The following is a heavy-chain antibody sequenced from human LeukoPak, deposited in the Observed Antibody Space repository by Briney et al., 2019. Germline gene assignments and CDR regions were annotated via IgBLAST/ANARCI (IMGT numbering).Heavy chain of an antibody. J-gene: IGHJ4*02. CDR2: ISSSGSTI. D-gene: IGHD3-16*02. CDR3: ARGLVDFYDYVWGSYRSRRLDY. CDR1: GFTFSSYE. V-gene: IGHV3-48*03. Sequence: TGGSLRLSCAASGFTFSSYEMNWVRQAPGKGLGWVSYISSSGSTIYYADSVKGRFTISRDNAKNSLYLQMNSLRAEDTAVYYCARGLVDFYDYVWGSYRSRRLDYWGQGTLVTVSS.